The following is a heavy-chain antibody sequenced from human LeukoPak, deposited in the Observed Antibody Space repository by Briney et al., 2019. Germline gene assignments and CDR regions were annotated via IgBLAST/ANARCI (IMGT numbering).Heavy chain of an antibody. J-gene: IGHJ3*02. CDR2: ISAYNGNT. CDR3: AGAPGYGDAFEI. CDR1: GYTFTNYG. Sequence: GASLKVSCKASGYTFTNYGINWVRQAPGQGLEWMGWISAYNGNTNYAQNLQGRVTMTTDTSTSTAYMELRSLRSDDTAVYYCAGAPGYGDAFEIWGQGTMVTVSS. V-gene: IGHV1-18*01. D-gene: IGHD6-13*01.